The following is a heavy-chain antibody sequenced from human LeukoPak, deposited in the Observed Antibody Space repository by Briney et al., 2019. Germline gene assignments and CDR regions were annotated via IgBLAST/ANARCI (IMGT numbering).Heavy chain of an antibody. V-gene: IGHV3-30*02. CDR1: GFTFSSYG. J-gene: IGHJ4*02. CDR3: AKGDGYNLEHRFDY. D-gene: IGHD5-24*01. Sequence: GGSLRLSCAASGFTFSSYGMHWVRQAPGKGLEWVAFIRYDGSNKYYADSVKGRFTISRDNSKNTLYLQINSLRAEDTAVYYCAKGDGYNLEHRFDYWGQGTLVTVSS. CDR2: IRYDGSNK.